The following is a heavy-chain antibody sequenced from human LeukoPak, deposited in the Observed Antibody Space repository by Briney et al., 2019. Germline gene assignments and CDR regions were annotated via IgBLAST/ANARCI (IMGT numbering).Heavy chain of an antibody. CDR2: ISSSGSTI. CDR3: ARDLMGIAYRRAFYY. CDR1: GFTFSSYE. V-gene: IGHV3-48*03. Sequence: PGGSLRLSCAASGFTFSSYEMNWVRQAPGKGLEWVSYISSSGSTIYYADSVKGRFTISRENAKNSLYLQMNSLRAEDTAVYYCARDLMGIAYRRAFYYWGQGTLVTVSS. J-gene: IGHJ4*02. D-gene: IGHD6-13*01.